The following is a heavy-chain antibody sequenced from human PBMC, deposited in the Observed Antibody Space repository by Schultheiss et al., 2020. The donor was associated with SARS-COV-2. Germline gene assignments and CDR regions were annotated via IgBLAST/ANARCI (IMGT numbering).Heavy chain of an antibody. D-gene: IGHD6-6*01. V-gene: IGHV4-30-2*05. J-gene: IGHJ2*01. CDR3: AEGVSYWYFDL. CDR2: IYHSGST. Sequence: SETLSLTCAVSGGSISSGGYSWSWIRQPPGKGLEWIGYIYHSGSTYYNPSLKSRVTISVDTSKSQFSLRLSSVSAADSAVYYCAEGVSYWYFDLWGRGTLVTVSS. CDR1: GGSISSGGYS.